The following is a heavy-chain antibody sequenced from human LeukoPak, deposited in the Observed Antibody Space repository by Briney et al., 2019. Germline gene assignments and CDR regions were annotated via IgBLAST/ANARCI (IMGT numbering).Heavy chain of an antibody. D-gene: IGHD1-26*01. Sequence: ASVKVSCKTSGYTFSTYGLSWVRQAPGQGLEWMGRISGNSGKTHYAQKFQDRVTLTTDTSSTTAFMELRSLRSDDTAMYYCARNAGSYFAFAPWGQGTLVTVSS. CDR1: GYTFSTYG. V-gene: IGHV1-18*01. CDR3: ARNAGSYFAFAP. J-gene: IGHJ5*02. CDR2: ISGNSGKT.